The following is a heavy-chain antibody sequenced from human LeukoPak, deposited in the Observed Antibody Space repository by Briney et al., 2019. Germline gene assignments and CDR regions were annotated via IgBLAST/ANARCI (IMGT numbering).Heavy chain of an antibody. Sequence: GGSLRLSCAASGFTFSNYWMIWVRQAPGKGLEWVANIREDGSEKYYVDSVKGRFTISRDNAKNSLYLQMNSLRAEDTAVYHCARGGAARPDYWGQGTLVTVSS. CDR3: ARGGAARPDY. CDR1: GFTFSNYW. D-gene: IGHD6-6*01. V-gene: IGHV3-7*01. CDR2: IREDGSEK. J-gene: IGHJ4*02.